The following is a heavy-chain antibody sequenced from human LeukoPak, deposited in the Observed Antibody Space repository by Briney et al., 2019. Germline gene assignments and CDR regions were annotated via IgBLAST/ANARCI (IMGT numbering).Heavy chain of an antibody. Sequence: VASVKVSCKASGYTFTSYGISWVRQAPGQGLEWMGWISAYNGNTNYAQKLQGRVTMTTDTSTSTAYMELRSLRSDDTAVYYCARARIQLLNDAFDIWGQGTMVTVSS. CDR1: GYTFTSYG. V-gene: IGHV1-18*01. D-gene: IGHD5-18*01. CDR3: ARARIQLLNDAFDI. J-gene: IGHJ3*02. CDR2: ISAYNGNT.